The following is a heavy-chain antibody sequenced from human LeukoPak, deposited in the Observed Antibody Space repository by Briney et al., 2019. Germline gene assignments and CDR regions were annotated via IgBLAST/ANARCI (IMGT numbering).Heavy chain of an antibody. CDR2: ISGSGGST. V-gene: IGHV3-23*01. CDR1: GFTFSTYA. CDR3: AKDPIPLLWFGESFDL. D-gene: IGHD3-10*01. Sequence: GGSLRLSCAASGFTFSTYAMSWVRQAPGKGLEWVSGISGSGGSTYYADSVKGRFTISRDNSENTLYLQMNSLRAEDTAVYYCAKDPIPLLWFGESFDLWGRGTLVTVSS. J-gene: IGHJ2*01.